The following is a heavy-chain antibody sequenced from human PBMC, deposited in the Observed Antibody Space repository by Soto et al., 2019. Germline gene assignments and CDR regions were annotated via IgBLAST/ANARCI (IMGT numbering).Heavy chain of an antibody. CDR2: VNPNSGNT. Sequence: ASVKVSCKASGYSFSSYDIHWVRQAPGQGLEWMGWVNPNSGNTGYAQKFQGRVTLTRNTYITTDYMELSRLRSEDTAVYYCAREDGSSHDAFDIWGQGTMVTVSS. J-gene: IGHJ3*02. CDR3: AREDGSSHDAFDI. D-gene: IGHD3-10*01. CDR1: GYSFSSYD. V-gene: IGHV1-8*01.